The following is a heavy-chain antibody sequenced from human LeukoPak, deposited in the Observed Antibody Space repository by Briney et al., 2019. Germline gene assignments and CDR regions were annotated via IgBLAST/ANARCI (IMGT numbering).Heavy chain of an antibody. J-gene: IGHJ4*02. CDR1: GFTFSSYA. CDR3: VRDRGWFHFDL. V-gene: IGHV3-7*01. CDR2: IKGDGTSN. D-gene: IGHD3-10*01. Sequence: GGSLRLSCAASGFTFSSYAMSWVRQAPGKGLEWVAHIKGDGTSNKYVDSVKGRFTISRDNTKNSLFLQLNSLRAEDTAVYYCVRDRGWFHFDLWGQGTLVTVSS.